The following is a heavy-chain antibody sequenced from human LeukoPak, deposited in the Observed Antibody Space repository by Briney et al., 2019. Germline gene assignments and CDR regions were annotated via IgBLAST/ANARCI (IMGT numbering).Heavy chain of an antibody. CDR3: AKDDPHQRFDN. V-gene: IGHV1-2*02. CDR2: IKPDSDAT. Sequence: EASVKVSCKASGYVFASHWLHWVRQAPGQGLEWVGYIKPDSDATDLAQRFQGRVTLTRDTSISTAYLELNCLTADDTAVYFCAKDDPHQRFDNWGQGTLVTVSS. D-gene: IGHD2-2*01. J-gene: IGHJ4*02. CDR1: GYVFASHW.